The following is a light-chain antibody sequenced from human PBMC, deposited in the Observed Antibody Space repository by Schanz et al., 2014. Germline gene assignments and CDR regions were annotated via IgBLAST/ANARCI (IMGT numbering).Light chain of an antibody. CDR3: CSYAGTYTYWV. V-gene: IGLV2-11*01. CDR1: SSDIGSYKW. Sequence: QSALTQPRSVSGSPGQSVTISCTGTSSDIGSYKWVSWYRQHPGKAPKLMIYDVNKRPSGVPDRFSGSKSGNTASLTISGLQAEDEADYYCCSYAGTYTYWVFGGGTKLTVL. CDR2: DVN. J-gene: IGLJ3*02.